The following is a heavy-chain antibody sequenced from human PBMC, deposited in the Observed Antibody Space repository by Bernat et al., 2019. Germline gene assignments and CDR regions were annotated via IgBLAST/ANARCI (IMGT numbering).Heavy chain of an antibody. V-gene: IGHV3-43*02. CDR2: ISGDGSST. J-gene: IGHJ6*02. Sequence: EVQLVESGGAVVQPGGSLRLSCATSGFTFDDYAMHWVRQVPGKGLEWVSLISGDGSSTYYADSVKGRFTISRDDSKNSLYLQMNSLGTEDTALFYCAKDMRYNRPFEGMDVWGQGTTVTVSS. CDR3: AKDMRYNRPFEGMDV. D-gene: IGHD1-14*01. CDR1: GFTFDDYA.